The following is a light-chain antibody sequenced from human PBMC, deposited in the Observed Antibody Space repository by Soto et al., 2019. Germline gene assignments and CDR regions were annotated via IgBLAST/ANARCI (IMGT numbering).Light chain of an antibody. J-gene: IGKJ2*01. CDR3: QQYYSPPRT. Sequence: DIVMTQSPDSLAVSLGERATINCKSSQSVIHTSNNKSYLAWYQQKAGQPPELLLYWASARDSGVPDPFSRSGSGRDFTLTIGSLQAEDVAVYYCQQYYSPPRTFSQGTKVEIK. CDR2: WAS. V-gene: IGKV4-1*01. CDR1: QSVIHTSNNKSY.